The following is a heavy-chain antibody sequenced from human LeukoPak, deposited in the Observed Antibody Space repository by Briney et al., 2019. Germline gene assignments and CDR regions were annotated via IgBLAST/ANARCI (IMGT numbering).Heavy chain of an antibody. Sequence: PGGSLRLSCVASGFTFSSYAMNWVRQAPGKGLEWVSAISGSGGSTYYADSVKGRFTISRDNSENTLYLRMNSLRAEDTAVYYCAKDRRNTVPTISDYWSQGTLVTVCS. CDR2: ISGSGGST. CDR1: GFTFSSYA. CDR3: AKDRRNTVPTISDY. V-gene: IGHV3-23*01. D-gene: IGHD5-12*01. J-gene: IGHJ4*02.